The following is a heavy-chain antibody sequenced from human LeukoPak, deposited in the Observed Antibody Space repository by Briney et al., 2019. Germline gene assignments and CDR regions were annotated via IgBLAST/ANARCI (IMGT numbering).Heavy chain of an antibody. CDR1: GFTFSNYW. J-gene: IGHJ4*02. V-gene: IGHV3-74*01. Sequence: GGSLRLSCAASGFTFSNYWMHWVRQAPGKGLVWVSRIKSDGSSTTYADSVKGRFTISRDNAKTMVYLQMNSLRAEDTAVYYCARDPFYGDADFDYWGQGTLVTVSS. CDR2: IKSDGSST. CDR3: ARDPFYGDADFDY. D-gene: IGHD4-17*01.